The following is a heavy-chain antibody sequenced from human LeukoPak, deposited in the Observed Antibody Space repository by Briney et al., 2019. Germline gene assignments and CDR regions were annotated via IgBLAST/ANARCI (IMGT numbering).Heavy chain of an antibody. J-gene: IGHJ3*01. CDR2: ISDGST. Sequence: PGGSLRLSCAASGFTFSNYAMSWVRQAPGKGLEWVSGISDGSTYYADSVKGRFTISRDNSKNTLYLQMNSLRAEDTAVYYCAKEPAPWGQGTMVTVSS. CDR1: GFTFSNYA. V-gene: IGHV3-23*01. CDR3: AKEPAP.